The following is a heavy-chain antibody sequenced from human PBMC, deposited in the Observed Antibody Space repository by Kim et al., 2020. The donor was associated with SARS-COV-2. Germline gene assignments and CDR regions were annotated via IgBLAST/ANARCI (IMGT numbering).Heavy chain of an antibody. CDR3: TRASTSNWDNDH. CDR1: GFTFSSYW. CDR2: INSDGSDT. V-gene: IGHV3-74*01. J-gene: IGHJ4*02. D-gene: IGHD2-2*01. Sequence: GGSLRLSCAASGFTFSSYWMYWVRQAPGKGLVWVSRINSDGSDTTYADSVKGRFTISRDSAKSTLYLQMNSLRAEDTAVYYCTRASTSNWDNDHWGQGTLVTVSS.